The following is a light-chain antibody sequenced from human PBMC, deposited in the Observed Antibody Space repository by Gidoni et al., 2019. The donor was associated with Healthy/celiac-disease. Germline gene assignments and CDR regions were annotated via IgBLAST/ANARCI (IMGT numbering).Light chain of an antibody. CDR2: AAS. V-gene: IGKV1-6*01. Sequence: AIQMTQSPSSLSAAVGDRVTITCRASQGIRNDLGWYQQKPGKAPKLLIYAASSLQSGVPSRFSGSGSGTDFTLTISSLQPEDFATYYCLQDYNYPLTFGGXTKVEIK. J-gene: IGKJ4*01. CDR3: LQDYNYPLT. CDR1: QGIRND.